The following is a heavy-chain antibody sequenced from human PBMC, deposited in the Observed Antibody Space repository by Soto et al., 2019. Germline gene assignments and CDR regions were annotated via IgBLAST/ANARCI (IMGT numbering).Heavy chain of an antibody. CDR2: ISAYTGNT. CDR1: GYTFTSYG. V-gene: IGHV1-18*01. CDR3: ARDDGSGSSDAWSGYYYGMDV. Sequence: QVQLVQSGAEVRKPGASVKVSCKASGYTFTSYGLSWVRQAPGQGLEWMGWISAYTGNTNYAQKLQGRVTVTTDTSTSTAYVEVRSLRSDDTAVYYWARDDGSGSSDAWSGYYYGMDVWGQGTTVTVSS. J-gene: IGHJ6*02. D-gene: IGHD3-10*01.